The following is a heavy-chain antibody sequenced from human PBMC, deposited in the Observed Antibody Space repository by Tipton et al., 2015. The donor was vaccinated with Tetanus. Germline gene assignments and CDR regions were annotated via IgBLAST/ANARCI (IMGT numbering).Heavy chain of an antibody. CDR1: GGSFSGYY. CDR3: VRLVEMTTCFDF. J-gene: IGHJ4*02. CDR2: IHPSGST. D-gene: IGHD5-24*01. V-gene: IGHV4-34*01. Sequence: TLSLTCTIYGGSFSGYYWSWIRQPPGRGLEWIGEIHPSGSTNYNPSFTSRITLSQDTSKNQFSLKLNSVTAADTAVYYCVRLVEMTTCFDFWGQGTLVTVSS.